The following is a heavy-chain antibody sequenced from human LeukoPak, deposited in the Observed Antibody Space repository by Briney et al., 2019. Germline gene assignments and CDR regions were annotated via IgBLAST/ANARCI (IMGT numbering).Heavy chain of an antibody. CDR3: ARHGPESSSYDY. Sequence: SXXLSLTCTVSGGSISSSSYYWGWIRQPPGKGLEWIVSIYYSGSTYYNPSLKSRVTISVDTSKNQFSLKLSSVTAADTAVYYCARHGPESSSYDYWGQGTLVTVSS. D-gene: IGHD6-6*01. CDR2: IYYSGST. V-gene: IGHV4-39*01. CDR1: GGSISSSSYY. J-gene: IGHJ4*02.